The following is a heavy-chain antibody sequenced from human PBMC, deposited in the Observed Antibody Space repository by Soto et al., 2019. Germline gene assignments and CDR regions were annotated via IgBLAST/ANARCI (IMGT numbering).Heavy chain of an antibody. J-gene: IGHJ5*02. Sequence: SVKVSCKASGGTFSTYDISWVRQAPGQGLEWMGGIIPLLAIEHYSGKVQGRVTITADKSTSTFYMELSSLRFEDTAVYYCAHEAGHERGFDPWGQGTLVTVSS. CDR3: AHEAGHERGFDP. V-gene: IGHV1-69*10. CDR2: IIPLLAIE. D-gene: IGHD6-13*01. CDR1: GGTFSTYD.